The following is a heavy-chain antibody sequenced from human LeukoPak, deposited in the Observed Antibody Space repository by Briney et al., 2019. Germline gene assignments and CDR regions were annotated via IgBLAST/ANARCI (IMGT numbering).Heavy chain of an antibody. D-gene: IGHD6-13*01. Sequence: SETLSLTCTVSGGSISSYYWSWIRQPPGKGLEWIGYIYYSGSTNYNPSLKSRVTISVDTSKNQFSLKLSSVTAADTAVYYCARDKGGQQLRELDYWGQGTLVTVSS. CDR2: IYYSGST. V-gene: IGHV4-59*01. J-gene: IGHJ4*02. CDR1: GGSISSYY. CDR3: ARDKGGQQLRELDY.